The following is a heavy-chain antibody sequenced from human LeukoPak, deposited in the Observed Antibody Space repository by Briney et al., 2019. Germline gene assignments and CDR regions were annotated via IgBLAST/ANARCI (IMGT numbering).Heavy chain of an antibody. Sequence: ASVIVSCKASGYTFTSYYMHWVRQAPGQGLEWMGVINPSGGSTIYAQKFQGRVTMTRDTSTSTVYMELSSLRSEDTAVYYCARAAYYYDSSGYPFDYWGQGALVTVSS. V-gene: IGHV1-46*01. J-gene: IGHJ4*02. CDR1: GYTFTSYY. D-gene: IGHD3-22*01. CDR3: ARAAYYYDSSGYPFDY. CDR2: INPSGGST.